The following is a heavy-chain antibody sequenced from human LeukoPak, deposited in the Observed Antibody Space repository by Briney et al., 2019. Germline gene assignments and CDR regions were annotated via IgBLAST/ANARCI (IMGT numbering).Heavy chain of an antibody. J-gene: IGHJ4*02. D-gene: IGHD2-21*02. CDR2: INHSGST. V-gene: IGHV4-34*01. CDR1: GGSFSGYY. CDR3: ARQTGSGLLP. Sequence: SETLSLTCAVYGGSFSGYYWSWIRQPPGKGLEWIGEINHSGSTNYNPSLKSRVTISVDTSKNQFSLKLSSVTAADTAVYYCARQTGSGLLPGGQGPLVTVSS.